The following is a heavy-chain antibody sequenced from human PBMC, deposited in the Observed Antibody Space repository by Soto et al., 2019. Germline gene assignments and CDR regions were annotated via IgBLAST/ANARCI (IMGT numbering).Heavy chain of an antibody. CDR2: IYYSGST. V-gene: IGHV4-31*03. Sequence: QVQLQESGPGLVKPSQTLSLTCTVSGGSISSGGYYWSWIRQHPGKGLEWIGYIYYSGSTYYNPSLKSRVTISVDTSKNQFSLKLSSVTAADTAVYYCARDGSGSYYKREGTAFDIWGQGTMVTVSS. CDR3: ARDGSGSYYKREGTAFDI. CDR1: GGSISSGGYY. J-gene: IGHJ3*02. D-gene: IGHD3-10*01.